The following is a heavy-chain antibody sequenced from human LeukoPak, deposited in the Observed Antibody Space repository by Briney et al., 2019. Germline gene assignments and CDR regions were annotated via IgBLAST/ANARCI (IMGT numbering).Heavy chain of an antibody. CDR3: AKAKVAGAPLYYYMDV. Sequence: PGGSLRLSCAASGFTSSSYAMSWVRQAPGKGLEWVSAISGSGGSTYYADSVKGRFTISRDNSKNTLYLQMNSLRAEDTAVYYCAKAKVAGAPLYYYMDVWGKGTTVTVSS. D-gene: IGHD7-27*01. CDR1: GFTSSSYA. CDR2: ISGSGGST. V-gene: IGHV3-23*01. J-gene: IGHJ6*03.